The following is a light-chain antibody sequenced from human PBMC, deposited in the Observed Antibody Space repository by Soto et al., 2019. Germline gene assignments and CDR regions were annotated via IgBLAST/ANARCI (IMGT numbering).Light chain of an antibody. J-gene: IGKJ3*01. CDR2: GAS. CDR3: QQYGRSPFT. Sequence: EIVLTQSPGTLSLSPGERATLSCRASQSVNLNYLAWYQQKPGQAPRLLIYGASSRATGIPDRFSGSGSGTGFTLTVSRLEPEDFAVYYCQQYGRSPFTFGPGTKVDIK. CDR1: QSVNLNY. V-gene: IGKV3-20*01.